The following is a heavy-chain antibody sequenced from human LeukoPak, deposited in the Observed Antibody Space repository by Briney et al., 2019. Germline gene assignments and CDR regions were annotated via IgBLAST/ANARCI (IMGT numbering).Heavy chain of an antibody. V-gene: IGHV3-11*04. CDR2: ISSSASTM. D-gene: IGHD3-22*01. Sequence: GGSLRRSCAASGFTFSDYYMSWIRQAPGKGLEWISYISSSASTMNYADSVKGRFTISRDNAKNSLYLQINSLRAEDTAVYYCAKEARGVYYDSSGPYLDYWGQGTLVTVSS. CDR1: GFTFSDYY. CDR3: AKEARGVYYDSSGPYLDY. J-gene: IGHJ4*02.